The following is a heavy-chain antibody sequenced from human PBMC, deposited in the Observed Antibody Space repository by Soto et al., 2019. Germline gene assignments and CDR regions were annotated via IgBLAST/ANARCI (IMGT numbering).Heavy chain of an antibody. CDR1: GYSFTSYW. Sequence: EVQLVQSGAEVKKPGESLRISCKGSGYSFTSYWVTWVRQMPGKGLEWMGRIDPSDSYTNYNPPFQGHVTISVDKSISTAYLQWSSLKASDTAMYYCARLYCGNSGMDVWGQGTTVTVSS. D-gene: IGHD2-15*01. J-gene: IGHJ6*02. CDR3: ARLYCGNSGMDV. V-gene: IGHV5-10-1*01. CDR2: IDPSDSYT.